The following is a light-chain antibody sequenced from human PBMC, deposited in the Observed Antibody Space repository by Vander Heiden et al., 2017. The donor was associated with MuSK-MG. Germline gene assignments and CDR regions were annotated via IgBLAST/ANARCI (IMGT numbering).Light chain of an antibody. CDR1: QSVSKRY. J-gene: IGKJ4*01. V-gene: IGKV3-20*01. CDR3: QQDGSSFLT. CDR2: GAS. Sequence: IVLTQSPGTLSLSPGERAALSCRASQSVSKRYLAWYQQKPGQAPRLLIYGASGSATGIPDRFSGSASGTDFTLTITRLEPEDFAVYYCQQDGSSFLTFSGGTKVEIK.